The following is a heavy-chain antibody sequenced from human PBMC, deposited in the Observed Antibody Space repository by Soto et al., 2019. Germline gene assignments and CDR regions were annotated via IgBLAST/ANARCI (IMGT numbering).Heavy chain of an antibody. CDR1: GFTFSSYG. J-gene: IGHJ5*02. V-gene: IGHV3-30*18. D-gene: IGHD3-3*01. CDR3: YKEYAFWSGYPTVRNRCGP. Sequence: QPGRYPELSCAASGFTFSSYGMHWVGQAPGKGLEWVAVISYDGGNTYYADSVKGRFTISRDNSKRTLYLEMNSLRTEDTAVYYCYKEYAFWSGYPTVRNRCGPWRQGT. CDR2: ISYDGGNT.